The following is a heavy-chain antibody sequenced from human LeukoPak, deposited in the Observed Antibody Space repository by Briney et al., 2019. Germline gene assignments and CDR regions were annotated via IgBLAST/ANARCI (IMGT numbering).Heavy chain of an antibody. Sequence: ASVKVSCKASGYTFTGYYMHWVRQAPGQGLEWMGWINPNSGGTNYAQKFQGRVTMTRDTSISTAYMELSRLRSDDTAVYYCARAGYYYDSSGYFYYFDYWGQGTLVTVSS. J-gene: IGHJ4*02. CDR2: INPNSGGT. CDR1: GYTFTGYY. CDR3: ARAGYYYDSSGYFYYFDY. D-gene: IGHD3-22*01. V-gene: IGHV1-2*02.